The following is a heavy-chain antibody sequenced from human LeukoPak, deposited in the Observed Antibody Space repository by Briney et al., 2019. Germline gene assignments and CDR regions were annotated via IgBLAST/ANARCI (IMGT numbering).Heavy chain of an antibody. CDR1: RFTFSSYA. Sequence: GGSLRLSCAASRFTFSSYAMHWVRQAPGKGLEYVSAISSNGGSTYYANSVKGRFTISRDNSKNTLYLQMNSLRAEDTAVYYCARDSIQLWDDAFDIWGQGTMVTVSS. V-gene: IGHV3-64*01. CDR3: ARDSIQLWDDAFDI. CDR2: ISSNGGST. D-gene: IGHD5-18*01. J-gene: IGHJ3*02.